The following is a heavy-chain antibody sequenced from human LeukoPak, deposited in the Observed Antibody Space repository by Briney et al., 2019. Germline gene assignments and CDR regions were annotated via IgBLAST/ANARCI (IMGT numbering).Heavy chain of an antibody. CDR1: GFTFSSYA. V-gene: IGHV3-23*01. D-gene: IGHD5-24*01. CDR3: ARAHRYNFVGVDYYYYYMDV. J-gene: IGHJ6*03. Sequence: GGSLRLSCAASGFTFSSYAMSWVRQAPGKGLEWVSAISGSGGSTYYADSVKGRFTISRDNSKNTLYLQMNSLRAEDTALYYCARAHRYNFVGVDYYYYYMDVWGKGTTVTVSS. CDR2: ISGSGGST.